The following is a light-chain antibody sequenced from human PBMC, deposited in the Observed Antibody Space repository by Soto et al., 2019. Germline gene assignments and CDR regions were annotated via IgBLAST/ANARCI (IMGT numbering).Light chain of an antibody. CDR3: GTWDSSLRAGV. Sequence: QSVLTQPPSVSAAPGQKVTISCSGSSSNIEKNFVFWYQQVPGTAPKLLIYENNKRPSGIPDRFSGSKSGTSATLGITGLQTGDEADYYCGTWDSSLRAGVFGGGTKVTVL. V-gene: IGLV1-51*02. CDR1: SSNIEKNF. CDR2: ENN. J-gene: IGLJ2*01.